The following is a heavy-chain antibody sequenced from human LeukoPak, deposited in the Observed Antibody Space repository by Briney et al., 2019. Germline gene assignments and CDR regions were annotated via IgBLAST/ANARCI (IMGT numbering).Heavy chain of an antibody. CDR2: ISAYNGNT. CDR3: ARVLLGFGWFDP. Sequence: ASVKVSCKASGYTFTSYGISWVRQAPGQGREWVGWISAYNGNTNYAQKLQGRVTMTTDTSTSTAYMELRSLRSDDTAVYYCARVLLGFGWFDPWGQGTLVTVSS. CDR1: GYTFTSYG. V-gene: IGHV1-18*01. D-gene: IGHD3-10*02. J-gene: IGHJ5*02.